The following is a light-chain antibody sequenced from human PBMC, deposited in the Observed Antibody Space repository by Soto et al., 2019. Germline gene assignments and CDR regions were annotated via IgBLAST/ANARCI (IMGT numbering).Light chain of an antibody. Sequence: DIQMTQAPSSLSASVGDRVTITCRASQGIIVWYQQKPGKAPKRLIYAASSLESGVPSRFSGSGSGTEFTLTISSLQPEDFATYYCLQHNNYPYTFGQGTKLEIK. CDR1: QGI. CDR2: AAS. CDR3: LQHNNYPYT. J-gene: IGKJ2*01. V-gene: IGKV1-17*01.